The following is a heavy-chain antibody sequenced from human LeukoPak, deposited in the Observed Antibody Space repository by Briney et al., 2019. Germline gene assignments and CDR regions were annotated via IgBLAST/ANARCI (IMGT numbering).Heavy chain of an antibody. D-gene: IGHD5-18*01. V-gene: IGHV3-53*01. Sequence: GGSLRLSCAASGFTVSSNYMSWVRQAPGKGLEWVSVIYSGGSTYYADSVMGRFTISRDNSKNTLYLQMSSLRAEDTAVYYCARDTARGRYHYYYMDVWGKGTTVTVSS. CDR2: IYSGGST. CDR3: ARDTARGRYHYYYMDV. J-gene: IGHJ6*03. CDR1: GFTVSSNY.